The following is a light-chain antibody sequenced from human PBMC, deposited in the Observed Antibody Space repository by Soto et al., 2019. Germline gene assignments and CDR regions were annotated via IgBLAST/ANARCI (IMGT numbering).Light chain of an antibody. CDR2: DAS. V-gene: IGKV1-33*01. Sequence: DIQMTQSPSSLSASVGDRVTITCQASQDISNYLNWYQQKPGKAPKLLIYDASNLETGVPSRFSGSGSGTDFTITISSLQPEDIATYYCQQYDNPLIIVGQGTRREIK. J-gene: IGKJ5*01. CDR3: QQYDNPLII. CDR1: QDISNY.